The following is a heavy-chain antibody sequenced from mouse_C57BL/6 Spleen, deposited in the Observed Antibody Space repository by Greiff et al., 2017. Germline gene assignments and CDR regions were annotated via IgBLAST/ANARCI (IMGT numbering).Heavy chain of an antibody. J-gene: IGHJ4*01. CDR2: ISSGGSYT. Sequence: EVKLVESGGDLVKPGGSLKLSCAASGFTFSSYGLSWVRQTPDKRLAWVATISSGGSYTYYPDSVKGRFTISRDNAKNTLYLQMSSLKSEDTAMYYCARQGVVRYAMDYWGQGTSVTVSS. V-gene: IGHV5-6*02. CDR3: ARQGVVRYAMDY. CDR1: GFTFSSYG. D-gene: IGHD1-1*02.